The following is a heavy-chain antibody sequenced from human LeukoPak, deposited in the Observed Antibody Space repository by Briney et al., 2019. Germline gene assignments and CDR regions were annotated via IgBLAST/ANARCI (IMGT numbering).Heavy chain of an antibody. CDR3: AKFEGALLGNYYMDV. CDR2: ISGGGDNT. J-gene: IGHJ6*03. CDR1: GFPFSDFA. Sequence: GGSLRLSCAVSGFPFSDFAMSWVRQAPGKGLEWVSTISGGGDNTYFADSVKGRFTISRDNSKNTLFLQMVSLRAEDTAVYYCAKFEGALLGNYYMDVWGEGTTVTVSS. V-gene: IGHV3-23*01.